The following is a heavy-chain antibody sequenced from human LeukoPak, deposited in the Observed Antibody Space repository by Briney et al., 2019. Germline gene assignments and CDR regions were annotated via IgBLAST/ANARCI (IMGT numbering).Heavy chain of an antibody. CDR2: ISSSSSYI. V-gene: IGHV3-21*01. CDR1: GFTFSSYS. D-gene: IGHD3-3*01. CDR3: ARGSNYDFWSGYTTPFDY. J-gene: IGHJ4*02. Sequence: GGSLRLSCAASGFTFSSYSMNWVHQAPGKGLEWVSSISSSSSYIYYADSVKGRFTISRDNAKNSLYLQMNSLRAEDTAVYYCARGSNYDFWSGYTTPFDYWGQGTLVTVSS.